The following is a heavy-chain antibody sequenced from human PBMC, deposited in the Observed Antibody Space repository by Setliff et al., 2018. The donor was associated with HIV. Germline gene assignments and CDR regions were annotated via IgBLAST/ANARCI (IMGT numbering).Heavy chain of an antibody. V-gene: IGHV5-51*01. Sequence: PGESLKISCEASGYIFTDYWIGWVRQMPGKGLEWMGLIYPGDSDTRYSPSFQGQVTFSADKSISAVYLQWDSLKASDSAIYYCARAPRSPLRWRDNLLSSSSFFMDVWGKGTTVTVSS. D-gene: IGHD2-21*01. CDR3: ARAPRSPLRWRDNLLSSSSFFMDV. J-gene: IGHJ6*03. CDR2: IYPGDSDT. CDR1: GYIFTDYW.